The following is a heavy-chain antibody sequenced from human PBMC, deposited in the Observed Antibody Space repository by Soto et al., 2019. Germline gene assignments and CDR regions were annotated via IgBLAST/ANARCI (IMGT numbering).Heavy chain of an antibody. V-gene: IGHV1-2*04. D-gene: IGHD1-26*01. CDR2: INPNSGGT. J-gene: IGHJ6*02. Sequence: AASVKVSCKASGYTFTGYYMHWVRQAPGQGLEWMGWINPNSGGTNYAQKFQGWVTMTRDTSISTAYMELSRLRSDDTAVYYCARVRVGARDYYYYGMDVWGQGTTVTVSS. CDR3: ARVRVGARDYYYYGMDV. CDR1: GYTFTGYY.